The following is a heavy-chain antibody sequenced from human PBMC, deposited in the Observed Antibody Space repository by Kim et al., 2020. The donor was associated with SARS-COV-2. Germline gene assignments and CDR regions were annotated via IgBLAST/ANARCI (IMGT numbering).Heavy chain of an antibody. V-gene: IGHV3-23*01. CDR1: GFTFSDYA. D-gene: IGHD1-26*01. J-gene: IGHJ5*02. Sequence: GGSLRLSCAASGFTFSDYAMTWVRQAPGKGLEWVSGIGGSDRSTYYADSMKGRFTISRDNSKSTLYLQMSSLRVDDTAIYYCARAGFVGVTREIKQFDPWGQGILVTVSS. CDR3: ARAGFVGVTREIKQFDP. CDR2: IGGSDRST.